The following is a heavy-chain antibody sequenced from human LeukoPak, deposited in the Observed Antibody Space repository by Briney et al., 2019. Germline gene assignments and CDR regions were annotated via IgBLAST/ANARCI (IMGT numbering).Heavy chain of an antibody. CDR2: IKQDGSEK. Sequence: GGSLRLSCAASGFTFSSYWMSWVRQAPGKGLEWVANIKQDGSEKYYVDSVKGRFTISRDNAKNSLYLQMNSLRAEDTAVYYCARSTSSEYDIYHFDYWGQGTLVTDSS. V-gene: IGHV3-7*02. CDR1: GFTFSSYW. D-gene: IGHD3-9*01. CDR3: ARSTSSEYDIYHFDY. J-gene: IGHJ4*02.